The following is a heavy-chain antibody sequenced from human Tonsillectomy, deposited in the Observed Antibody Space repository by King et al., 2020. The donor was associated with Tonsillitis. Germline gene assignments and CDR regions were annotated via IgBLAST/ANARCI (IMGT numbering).Heavy chain of an antibody. J-gene: IGHJ4*02. CDR1: GYTFTSYY. CDR3: ASVFGGSRPFDY. V-gene: IGHV1-46*01. Sequence: HVQLVESGAEVKKPGASVKVSCKASGYTFTSYYVHWVRQAPGQGLEWMGIINPSGGSTVYAQKFQGRLTMTRDTSTSTVYMELSSLRSEDTAVYYCASVFGGSRPFDYWGQGTLVTVSS. D-gene: IGHD2-15*01. CDR2: INPSGGST.